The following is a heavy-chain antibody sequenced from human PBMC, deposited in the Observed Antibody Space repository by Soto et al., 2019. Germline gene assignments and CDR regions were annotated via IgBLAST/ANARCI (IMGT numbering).Heavy chain of an antibody. CDR2: IYYSGST. CDR1: GGSIRSGGYY. CDR3: AREFPGEIFFDY. Sequence: PSETLSRTCTVSGGSIRSGGYYWSWIRQHPGKGLEWIGYIYYSGSTYYNPSLKSRVTISVDTSKNQFSLKLSSVTAADTAVYYCAREFPGEIFFDYWGQGTLVTVSS. J-gene: IGHJ4*02. D-gene: IGHD3-3*01. V-gene: IGHV4-31*03.